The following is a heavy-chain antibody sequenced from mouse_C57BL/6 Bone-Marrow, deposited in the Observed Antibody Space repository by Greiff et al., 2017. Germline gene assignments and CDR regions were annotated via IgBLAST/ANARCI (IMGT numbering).Heavy chain of an antibody. CDR2: ISSSGST. CDR3: ARGDYGSRRWYFDV. J-gene: IGHJ1*03. CDR1: GYSITNGNHW. V-gene: IGHV3-4*01. Sequence: EVQLQQSGPALVKPSQTVSLTCTVTGYSITNGNHWWNWIRQVSGSKLEWIGYISSSGSTDSNPSLKSRISLTIDTSKNQLFLQLNSVTTEDIATYYCARGDYGSRRWYFDVWGTGTTVTVSS. D-gene: IGHD1-1*01.